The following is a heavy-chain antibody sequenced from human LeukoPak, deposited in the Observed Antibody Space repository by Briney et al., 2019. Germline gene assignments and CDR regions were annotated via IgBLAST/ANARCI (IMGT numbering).Heavy chain of an antibody. Sequence: TSETLSLTCTVSGGSISSYYWSWIRQPPGKGLEWIGYIYYSGSTNYNPSLKSRVTISVDTSKNQFSLKLSSVTAADTAVYYCAREEYDAFDIWGQGTMVTASS. CDR1: GGSISSYY. CDR2: IYYSGST. J-gene: IGHJ3*02. D-gene: IGHD3-10*01. V-gene: IGHV4-59*01. CDR3: AREEYDAFDI.